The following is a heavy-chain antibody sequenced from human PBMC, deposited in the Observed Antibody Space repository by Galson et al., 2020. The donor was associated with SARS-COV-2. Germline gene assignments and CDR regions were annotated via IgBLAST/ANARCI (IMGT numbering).Heavy chain of an antibody. J-gene: IGHJ6*02. V-gene: IGHV3-7*01. CDR1: GFAFSSYW. Sequence: GESLKISCAASGFAFSSYWMTWVRRAPGRGLEWVANIRQDGNEKQYLDSVEGRFTISRDNAKTSLFLEMNSLRAEDMAVYYCAKDLLRPSSYGMDVWGQGTTVTVFS. CDR3: AKDLLRPSSYGMDV. CDR2: IRQDGNEK.